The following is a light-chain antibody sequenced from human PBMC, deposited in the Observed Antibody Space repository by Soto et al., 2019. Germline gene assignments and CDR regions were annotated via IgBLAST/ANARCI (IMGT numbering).Light chain of an antibody. V-gene: IGKV3-20*01. CDR2: AAS. Sequence: EIVLTQSPGILSLSPGERATLSCRASQSVSTSYLAWYQQKPGQAPRLLMYAASNRATGIPDRFSGSGSGTDFTLTISRLEPEDFAVYYCKQCPTWTLGQGTKVEIK. CDR3: KQCPTWT. CDR1: QSVSTSY. J-gene: IGKJ1*01.